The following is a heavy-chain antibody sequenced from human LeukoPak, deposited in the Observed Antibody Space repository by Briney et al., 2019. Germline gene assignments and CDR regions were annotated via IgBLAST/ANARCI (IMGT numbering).Heavy chain of an antibody. V-gene: IGHV1-46*01. J-gene: IGHJ3*02. CDR1: GYTFTSYY. D-gene: IGHD3-22*01. Sequence: ASVKVSCKASGYTFTSYYMHWVRQAPGQGLEWMGIINPSGGSTSYAQKFQGRVTMTRDMSTSTVYMELSSLRSEDTAVYYCARASPVTMIVVVMGLGAFDIWGQGTMVTVSS. CDR2: INPSGGST. CDR3: ARASPVTMIVVVMGLGAFDI.